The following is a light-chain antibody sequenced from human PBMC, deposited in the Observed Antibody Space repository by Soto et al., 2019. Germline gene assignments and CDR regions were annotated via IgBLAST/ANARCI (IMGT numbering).Light chain of an antibody. CDR2: EVI. Sequence: QSALTQPPSASGSPGQSVTISCTGTSSDIGGYTYVSWYQQHPGKAPKLLIYEVIKRPSGVPDRFSGSKSGNTASLTVSGLQAEDEADYYCTSYAASTNFVFGTGTKVTVL. CDR3: TSYAASTNFV. J-gene: IGLJ1*01. CDR1: SSDIGGYTY. V-gene: IGLV2-8*01.